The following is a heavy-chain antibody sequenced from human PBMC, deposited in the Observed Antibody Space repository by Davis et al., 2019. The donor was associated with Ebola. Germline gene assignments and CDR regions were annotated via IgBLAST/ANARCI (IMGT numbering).Heavy chain of an antibody. J-gene: IGHJ4*02. D-gene: IGHD3-3*01. CDR3: AKVGEYYDFWSGYSPFDY. CDR2: IVGGGVIT. V-gene: IGHV3-23*01. Sequence: PGGSLRLSCAASGFTFSTYAMSWVRQAPGKGLEWVSAIVGGGVITYYTDSVKGRFTISRDNSKNTLYLQMNSLRAEDTAVYYCAKVGEYYDFWSGYSPFDYWGQGTLVTVSS. CDR1: GFTFSTYA.